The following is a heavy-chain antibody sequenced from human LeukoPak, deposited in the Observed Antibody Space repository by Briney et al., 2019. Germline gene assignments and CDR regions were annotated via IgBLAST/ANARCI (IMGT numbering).Heavy chain of an antibody. CDR3: AKDPARKVRDYFDY. V-gene: IGHV3-11*05. CDR2: ISSSSST. J-gene: IGHJ4*02. Sequence: GGSLRLSCAASGFSFSDYYMSWIRQAPGKGLEWVSYISSSSSTNYADSVKGRFTISRDNAKNSLYLQMNSLRVEDTAVYYCAKDPARKVRDYFDYWGQGTLVTVSS. CDR1: GFSFSDYY. D-gene: IGHD1-14*01.